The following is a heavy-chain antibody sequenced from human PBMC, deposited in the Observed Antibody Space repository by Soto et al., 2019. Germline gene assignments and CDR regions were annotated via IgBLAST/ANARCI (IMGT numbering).Heavy chain of an antibody. J-gene: IGHJ1*01. V-gene: IGHV4-39*01. CDR1: GGSINSSNYY. D-gene: IGHD1-1*01. Sequence: QLQLQESGPGLMKPSETLSLTCTVSGGSINSSNYYWGWIRQPPGKGLEWIVTIYYSGSTYYNPSLKILVTISVDTSKDQFSLKLSSVTAADTSVYYCVRLPLINWPGGFPHWGQGTLVTVSS. CDR2: IYYSGST. CDR3: VRLPLINWPGGFPH.